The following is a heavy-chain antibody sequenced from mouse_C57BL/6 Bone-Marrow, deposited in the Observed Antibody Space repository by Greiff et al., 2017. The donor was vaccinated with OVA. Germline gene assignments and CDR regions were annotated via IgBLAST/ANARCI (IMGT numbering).Heavy chain of an antibody. CDR3: ARHEGYGKIYYAMDY. CDR2: ISGGGGNT. Sequence: EVQLVESGGGLVKPGGSLKLSCAASGFTFSSYTMSWVRQTPEKRLEWVATISGGGGNTYYPDSVKGRFTISRDNAKNTLYLQMSSLRSEDTALYYCARHEGYGKIYYAMDYWGQGTSVTVSS. D-gene: IGHD1-1*01. J-gene: IGHJ4*01. CDR1: GFTFSSYT. V-gene: IGHV5-9*01.